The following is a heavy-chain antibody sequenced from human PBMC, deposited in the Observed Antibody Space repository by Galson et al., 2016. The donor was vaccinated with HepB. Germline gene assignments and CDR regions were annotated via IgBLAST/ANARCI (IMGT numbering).Heavy chain of an antibody. CDR3: ARAAIIPGARMVFDP. V-gene: IGHV4-4*02. J-gene: IGHJ5*02. CDR1: GASISDSNW. D-gene: IGHD2-2*01. Sequence: SETLSLTCDVSGASISDSNWWTWVRQVPGKGLEWIGEIYHTGTSNNNPFLNSRFTLSVDKSRNQFSLNITSVTAADTAVYYCARAAIIPGARMVFDPWGQGAQVTDSS. CDR2: IYHTGTS.